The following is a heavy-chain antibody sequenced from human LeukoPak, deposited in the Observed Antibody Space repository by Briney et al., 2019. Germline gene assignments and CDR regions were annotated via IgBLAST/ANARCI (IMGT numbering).Heavy chain of an antibody. CDR2: IYSSGNT. CDR3: ARGRGRYYDSRGFYWGYYFDS. Sequence: SETLSLTCTVSGGSITNYYWSWIRQPPGKGLEWIGSIYSSGNTNYNPSLRSRVTISVDTSKNNFSLKLNSVTAADTAVYYCARGRGRYYDSRGFYWGYYFDSWGQGILVTVST. D-gene: IGHD3-22*01. J-gene: IGHJ4*02. V-gene: IGHV4-59*01. CDR1: GGSITNYY.